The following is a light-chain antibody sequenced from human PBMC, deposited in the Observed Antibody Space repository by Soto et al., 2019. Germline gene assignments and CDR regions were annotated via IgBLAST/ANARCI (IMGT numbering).Light chain of an antibody. CDR3: TSTTYSNILF. CDR2: EVN. CDR1: KGDVGASNS. V-gene: IGLV2-8*01. J-gene: IGLJ2*01. Sequence: QLVLTQPPSASGSPGQSVTLSCTGSKGDVGASNSVSWYQQHPGKVPRLIIYEVNKRPSGVPDRFSASKSGNTASLTVSGLQAEDDADYYCTSTTYSNILFFGGGTKLTVL.